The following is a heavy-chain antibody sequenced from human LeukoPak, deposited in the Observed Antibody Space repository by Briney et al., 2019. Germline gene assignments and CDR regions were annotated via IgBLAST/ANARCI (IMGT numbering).Heavy chain of an antibody. D-gene: IGHD6-13*01. CDR3: AKRWAAAVGYFDY. CDR1: GFTFSSYA. Sequence: GGSLRLSCAASGFTFSSYAMSWVRQAPGKGLEWVSAISGSGGSTYYADSVKGRFTISRDNSKNTLYLQMNSLRAEDTAVYCCAKRWAAAVGYFDYWGQGTLVTVSS. V-gene: IGHV3-23*01. CDR2: ISGSGGST. J-gene: IGHJ4*02.